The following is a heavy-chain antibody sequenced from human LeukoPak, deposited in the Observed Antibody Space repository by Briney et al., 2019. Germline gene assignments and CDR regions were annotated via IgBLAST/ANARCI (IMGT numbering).Heavy chain of an antibody. CDR2: ISSDGSNK. Sequence: GGSLRLSCAASGCTFSSYAMYWVRLAPRKGLGWVTIISSDGSNKYYADSVKGRFTISRDKSKNTLFLQMNSLRAEDTAVYYCARDRGDFSFDPWGQGTLVTVSS. D-gene: IGHD3-3*01. CDR3: ARDRGDFSFDP. CDR1: GCTFSSYA. V-gene: IGHV3-30*04. J-gene: IGHJ5*02.